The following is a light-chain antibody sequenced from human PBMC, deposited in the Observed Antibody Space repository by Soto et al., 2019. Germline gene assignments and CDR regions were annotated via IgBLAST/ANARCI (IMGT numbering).Light chain of an antibody. Sequence: QSALTQPASVSGSPGQSITISCTGTSSDIGHYDYVSWYQQHPGKAPKLMIYHVTYRPSGVSNRYSGSKSGNSASLTISGLQDDDEADYYCCSLTTSHTYVFGSGTKVTVL. CDR1: SSDIGHYDY. CDR2: HVT. CDR3: CSLTTSHTYV. J-gene: IGLJ1*01. V-gene: IGLV2-14*03.